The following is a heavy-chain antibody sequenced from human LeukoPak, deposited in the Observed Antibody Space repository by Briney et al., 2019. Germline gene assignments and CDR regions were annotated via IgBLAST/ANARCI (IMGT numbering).Heavy chain of an antibody. J-gene: IGHJ5*02. CDR2: VCRNGDN. D-gene: IGHD6-19*01. CDR1: GDSISSDNC. CDR3: ARHPYGLVREAFFDP. Sequence: SETLSLTCAVSGDSISSDNCWGWIRQPPGKGLEWIGSVCRNGDNNYNPPLKSRVTISIDTSKNQFSLKLTSVTAADTAVYYCARHPYGLVREAFFDPWGQGTLVTVSS. V-gene: IGHV4-38-2*01.